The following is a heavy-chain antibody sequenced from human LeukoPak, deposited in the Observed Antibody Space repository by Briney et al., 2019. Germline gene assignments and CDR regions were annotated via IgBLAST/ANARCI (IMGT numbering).Heavy chain of an antibody. CDR2: IWYDGSNK. J-gene: IGHJ4*02. CDR3: ARHDYGANSGDY. Sequence: GRSLILSCAASGFTFSSYGMHWVRQAPGKGLEWVAVIWYDGSNKYYADSVKGRFTISRDNAKNSLYLQMNSLRDEDTAVYYCARHDYGANSGDYWGQGTLVTVSS. V-gene: IGHV3-33*01. D-gene: IGHD4-23*01. CDR1: GFTFSSYG.